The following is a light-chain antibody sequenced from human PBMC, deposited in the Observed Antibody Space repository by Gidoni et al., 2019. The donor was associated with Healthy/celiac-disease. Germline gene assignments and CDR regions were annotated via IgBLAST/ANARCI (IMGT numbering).Light chain of an antibody. Sequence: DIQMTQSPSSLSASVGDRVTITCRASQSIRSNLNWYQQKPGKAPNLLIYAATSLRGGVSSRFSGSGSGTDFTLTISSLQPEDCAIYYCQQSHSTPQITFGPGTKVDIK. CDR3: QQSHSTPQIT. CDR1: QSIRSN. V-gene: IGKV1-39*01. CDR2: AAT. J-gene: IGKJ3*01.